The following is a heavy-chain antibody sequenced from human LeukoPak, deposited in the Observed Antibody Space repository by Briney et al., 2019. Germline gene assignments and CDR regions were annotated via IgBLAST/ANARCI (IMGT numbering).Heavy chain of an antibody. D-gene: IGHD3-16*01. Sequence: GGSLRLSCAASGFTFSSYWMHWVRQAPEKGLEWVSSITDSGISTYYADSVKGRFTISRDNSKNMLYLELNSLRAEDTAVYYCAKGLRGHYDYWGQGSLVTVSS. J-gene: IGHJ4*02. CDR3: AKGLRGHYDY. CDR1: GFTFSSYW. V-gene: IGHV3-23*01. CDR2: ITDSGIST.